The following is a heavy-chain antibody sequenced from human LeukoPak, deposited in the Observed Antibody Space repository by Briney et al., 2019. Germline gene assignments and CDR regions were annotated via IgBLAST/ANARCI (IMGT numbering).Heavy chain of an antibody. Sequence: PGGSLRLSCVASGFTFSDYWINWVRQAPGKGLEWVANINEDGSERYYVDSVKGRFTISRDNAKNSLYLQMNSLRAEDTAVYYCARGMTTVTTGPYYYYYGMDVWGQGTTVTVSS. V-gene: IGHV3-7*01. D-gene: IGHD4-17*01. CDR3: ARGMTTVTTGPYYYYYGMDV. J-gene: IGHJ6*02. CDR1: GFTFSDYW. CDR2: INEDGSER.